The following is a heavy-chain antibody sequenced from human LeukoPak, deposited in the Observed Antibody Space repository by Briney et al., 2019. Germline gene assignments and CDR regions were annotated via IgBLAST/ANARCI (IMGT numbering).Heavy chain of an antibody. CDR2: ISAYNGNT. D-gene: IGHD1-26*01. CDR1: GYTFTSSG. CDR3: ARILLSGSSNWFDP. V-gene: IGHV1-18*01. J-gene: IGHJ5*02. Sequence: ASVKVSCKASGYTFTSSGISWVRQAPGQGLEWMGWISAYNGNTNYAQKLQGRVTMTTDTSTSTAYMELRSLRSDDTAVYYCARILLSGSSNWFDPWGQGTLVTVSS.